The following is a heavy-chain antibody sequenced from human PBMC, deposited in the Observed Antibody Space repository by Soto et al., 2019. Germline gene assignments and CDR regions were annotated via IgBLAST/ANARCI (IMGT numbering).Heavy chain of an antibody. Sequence: QVQLVESGGGVVQPGRSLRLSCATSGFTFRSYGMHWVRQAPGKGLEWLAVISNDGNNKFFADSVKGRLTLSRDNARNTLYLQINSLRAEDTAVYFCGKDTLDCSGGDCPLYYYYGMDVWGQGTMVTVSS. V-gene: IGHV3-30*18. CDR3: GKDTLDCSGGDCPLYYYYGMDV. CDR2: ISNDGNNK. J-gene: IGHJ6*02. CDR1: GFTFRSYG. D-gene: IGHD2-21*02.